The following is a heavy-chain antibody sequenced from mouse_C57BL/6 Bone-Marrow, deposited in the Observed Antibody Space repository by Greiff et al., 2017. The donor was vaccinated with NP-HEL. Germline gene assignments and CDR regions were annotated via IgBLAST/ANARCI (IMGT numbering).Heavy chain of an antibody. CDR1: GFTFSDYG. Sequence: EVQLVESGGGLVKPGGSLKLSCAASGFTFSDYGMHWVRQAPEKGLEWVAYISSGSSTIYYADTVKGRFTISRDNAKNTLFLQMTSLRSEDTAMYYCARQGITTVVAWAMDYWGQGTSVTVSS. V-gene: IGHV5-17*01. D-gene: IGHD1-1*01. CDR3: ARQGITTVVAWAMDY. CDR2: ISSGSSTI. J-gene: IGHJ4*01.